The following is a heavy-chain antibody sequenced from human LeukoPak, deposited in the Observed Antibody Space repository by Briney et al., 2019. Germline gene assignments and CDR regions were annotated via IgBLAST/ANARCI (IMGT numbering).Heavy chain of an antibody. J-gene: IGHJ6*02. CDR2: IYSGGST. Sequence: PGGSLRLSCAASGFTVSSNYMSWVRQAPGKGLEWVSVIYSGGSTYYADSVKGRFTISRHNFKNTLYLQMNSLRAEDTAVYYCAREGVGATGYYYYGMDVWGQGTTVTVSS. CDR1: GFTVSSNY. V-gene: IGHV3-53*04. CDR3: AREGVGATGYYYYGMDV. D-gene: IGHD1-26*01.